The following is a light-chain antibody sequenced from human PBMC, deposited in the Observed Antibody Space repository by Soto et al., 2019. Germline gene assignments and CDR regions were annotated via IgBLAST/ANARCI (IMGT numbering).Light chain of an antibody. Sequence: ILITQSPDSLALSXFXSSXIXXXSILSLXYSPHNKNFLAWYQQRPGQPPRLLIKWASARESGVPDRFSGSGSGTDFTLTITSLQAEDVAVYYCQHYYSTPQTFGQGTKVDIK. J-gene: IGKJ1*01. CDR1: LSLXYSPHNKNF. V-gene: IGKV4-1*01. CDR3: QHYYSTPQT. CDR2: WAS.